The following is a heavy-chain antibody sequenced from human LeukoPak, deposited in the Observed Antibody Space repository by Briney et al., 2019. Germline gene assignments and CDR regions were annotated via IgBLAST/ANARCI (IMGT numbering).Heavy chain of an antibody. CDR2: INVNGGAM. V-gene: IGHV3-11*01. J-gene: IGHJ4*02. CDR3: ARGPRILAAGSYYFDY. D-gene: IGHD6-13*01. CDR1: GFSFKDYY. Sequence: GRFLRLSCAASGFSFKDYYFSWIRQAPGTGLEWVSFINVNGGAMYYADFVKGRFTISRDNAKSSLYLEMNSLRVEDTAVYYCARGPRILAAGSYYFDYWGQGSLVTVSS.